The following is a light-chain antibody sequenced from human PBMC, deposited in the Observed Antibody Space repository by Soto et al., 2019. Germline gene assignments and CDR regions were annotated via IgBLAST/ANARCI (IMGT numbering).Light chain of an antibody. J-gene: IGLJ1*01. CDR1: SSDVGGYNY. V-gene: IGLV2-14*03. CDR3: SSYISTSTLNV. CDR2: DVS. Sequence: QSSLTQPASVSGSPGHSITISCSGTSSDVGGYNYVSWYRQHPGKAPKLMIYDVSNRPSGVSNRFSGSKSGNTASLTISGLQAEDEADYYCSSYISTSTLNVFGTGTKLTVL.